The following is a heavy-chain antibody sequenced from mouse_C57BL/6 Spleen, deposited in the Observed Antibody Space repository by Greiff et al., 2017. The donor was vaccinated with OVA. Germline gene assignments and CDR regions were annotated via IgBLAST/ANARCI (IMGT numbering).Heavy chain of an antibody. J-gene: IGHJ3*01. D-gene: IGHD2-4*01. CDR2: IHPSDSVT. CDR3: AMTDYDVRSWFAY. Sequence: QVQLQQPGAELVKPGASVKVSCKASGYTFTSYWMHWVKQRPGQGLEWIGRIHPSDSVTNYNQKFKGKATLTVDKSSSTAYMQLSSLTSEDSAVYYCAMTDYDVRSWFAYWGQGTLVTVSA. CDR1: GYTFTSYW. V-gene: IGHV1-74*01.